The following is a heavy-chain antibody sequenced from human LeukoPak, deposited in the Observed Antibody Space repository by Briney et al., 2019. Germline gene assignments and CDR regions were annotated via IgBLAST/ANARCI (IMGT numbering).Heavy chain of an antibody. J-gene: IGHJ3*02. Sequence: ASAKVSCKASGYTFTSYGISWVRQAPGQGLEWMGWISAYNGNTNYAQKLQGRVTMTTDTSTSTAYMELRSLRSDDTAVYYCARGSGPLWFGELYAFDIWGQGTMVTVSS. CDR2: ISAYNGNT. CDR1: GYTFTSYG. V-gene: IGHV1-18*01. CDR3: ARGSGPLWFGELYAFDI. D-gene: IGHD3-10*01.